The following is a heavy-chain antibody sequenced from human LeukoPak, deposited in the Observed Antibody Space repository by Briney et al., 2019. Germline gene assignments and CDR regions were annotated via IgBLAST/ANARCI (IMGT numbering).Heavy chain of an antibody. J-gene: IGHJ3*02. CDR3: AREIPNYDSSGYYFDAFDI. CDR1: GGTFSSYA. Sequence: ASVKVSCKASGGTFSSYAISWVRQAPGQGLEWMGGIIPIFGTVNYAQKFQGRVTITTDESTSTAYMELSSLRSEDTAVYYCAREIPNYDSSGYYFDAFDIWGQGTMVTVSS. D-gene: IGHD3-22*01. CDR2: IIPIFGTV. V-gene: IGHV1-69*05.